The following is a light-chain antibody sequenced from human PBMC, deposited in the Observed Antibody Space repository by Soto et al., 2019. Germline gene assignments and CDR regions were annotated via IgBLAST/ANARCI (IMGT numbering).Light chain of an antibody. CDR2: GAS. V-gene: IGKV3-20*01. CDR3: QQYGSSPPT. J-gene: IGKJ1*01. CDR1: QSVSTNY. Sequence: EIVLTQSPGTLSLSPGERATLSCRASQSVSTNYLAWYQRKPGQAPRLLIYGASSRATDIPNRFSGSESGTDFTLTITRLNAEDFAVYYCQQYGSSPPTFGQGTKVEIK.